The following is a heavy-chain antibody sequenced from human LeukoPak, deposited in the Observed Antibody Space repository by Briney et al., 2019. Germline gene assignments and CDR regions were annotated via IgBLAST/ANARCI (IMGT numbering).Heavy chain of an antibody. CDR2: VSGGFTT. CDR1: AFTFSTYA. CDR3: RVRRWDY. J-gene: IGHJ4*02. V-gene: IGHV3-23*01. D-gene: IGHD4-23*01. Sequence: GGSLRLSCATSAFTFSTYAMTWVRQAPGKGLEWVSVVSGGFTTYYADSVKGRFTISRDNSKNTLYLQMNSLRAEDTAVYYCRVRRWDYWGQGTLVTVSS.